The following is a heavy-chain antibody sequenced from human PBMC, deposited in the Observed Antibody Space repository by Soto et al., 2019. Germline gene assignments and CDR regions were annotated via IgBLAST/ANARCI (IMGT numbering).Heavy chain of an antibody. Sequence: EVQLVESGGALVQPGGPLRLSCEASGFTFSTSWMNWARQAPGKGLVWVSRISPDGSDTSYAASVKGRFTISRDNAKNTLYLQMNSLRAEGTAVDYCASRDSALPVVPVLVQDVWGRGTLVTVSS. CDR3: ASRDSALPVVPVLVQDV. D-gene: IGHD6-13*01. J-gene: IGHJ4*02. CDR2: ISPDGSDT. V-gene: IGHV3-74*01. CDR1: GFTFSTSW.